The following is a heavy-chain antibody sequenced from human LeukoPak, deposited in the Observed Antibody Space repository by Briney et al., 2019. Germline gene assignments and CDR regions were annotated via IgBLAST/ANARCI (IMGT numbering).Heavy chain of an antibody. CDR1: GYTFTGYY. J-gene: IGHJ4*02. Sequence: ASVKVSCKASGYTFTGYYMHWVRQAPGQGLEWMGWINPNSGGTNYAQKFQGRVTMTRDTSISTAYMELSRLRSDDTAVYYCATDLRSFAWIFVYWGQGTLVTVSS. CDR3: ATDLRSFAWIFVY. V-gene: IGHV1-2*02. CDR2: INPNSGGT. D-gene: IGHD3-9*01.